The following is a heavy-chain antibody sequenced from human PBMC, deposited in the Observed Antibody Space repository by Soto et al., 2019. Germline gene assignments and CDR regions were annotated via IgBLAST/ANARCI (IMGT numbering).Heavy chain of an antibody. Sequence: EVQLLESGGGLVQPGGSLRLSCAASGFTFSSYTMGWVRQAPGKGLEWVSVISGSGGTTYYVDSVKGRFTISRDNSENTLYLQMNSLRAEDTAVYYCAKAPPVRGVDYFDYWGQGTLVTVSS. J-gene: IGHJ4*02. V-gene: IGHV3-23*01. CDR1: GFTFSSYT. CDR2: ISGSGGTT. D-gene: IGHD3-10*01. CDR3: AKAPPVRGVDYFDY.